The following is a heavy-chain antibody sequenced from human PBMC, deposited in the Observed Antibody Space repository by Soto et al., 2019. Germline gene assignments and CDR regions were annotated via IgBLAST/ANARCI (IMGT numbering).Heavy chain of an antibody. D-gene: IGHD3-3*01. J-gene: IGHJ6*02. CDR2: MDPNSGST. V-gene: IGHV1-8*01. CDR3: ARERKFDFWRKGLDV. Sequence: QAQSVQSGAEVRKPGASVKVSCKASGYTFTTYDINWVRQAPGQGLEWLGWMDPNSGSTGYAQNFQCRITMTRTISRNPATMELSSLQSEDTAVYYCARERKFDFWRKGLDVWGQGTTVTVSS. CDR1: GYTFTTYD.